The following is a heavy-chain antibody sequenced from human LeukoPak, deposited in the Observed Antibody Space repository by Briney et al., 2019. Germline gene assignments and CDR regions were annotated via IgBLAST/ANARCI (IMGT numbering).Heavy chain of an antibody. CDR1: GYTFTGYY. Sequence: GASVKVSCKASGYTFTGYYMHRVRQAPGQGLEWMGWINPNSGGTNYAQKFQGRVTMTRDTSISTAYMELSRLRSDDTAVYYCARDVSSADIVVVVAATLFDYWGQGTLVTVSS. V-gene: IGHV1-2*02. CDR2: INPNSGGT. CDR3: ARDVSSADIVVVVAATLFDY. J-gene: IGHJ4*02. D-gene: IGHD2-15*01.